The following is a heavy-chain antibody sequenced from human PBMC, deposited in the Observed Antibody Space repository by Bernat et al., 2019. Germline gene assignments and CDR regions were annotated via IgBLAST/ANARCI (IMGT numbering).Heavy chain of an antibody. CDR1: GFTFSSYS. J-gene: IGHJ4*02. V-gene: IGHV3-30*18. CDR3: AKEYGDYGWFDY. D-gene: IGHD4-17*01. CDR2: ISYDGSNK. Sequence: VQLVESGGGLVQPGGSLRLSCAASGFTFSSYSMNWVRQAPGKGLEWVAVISYDGSNKYYADSVKGRFTISRDNSKNTLYLQMNSLRAEDTAVYYCAKEYGDYGWFDYWGQGTLVTISS.